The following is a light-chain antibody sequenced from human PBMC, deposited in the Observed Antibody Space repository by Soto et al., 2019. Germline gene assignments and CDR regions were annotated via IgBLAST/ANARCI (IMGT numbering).Light chain of an antibody. V-gene: IGLV3-9*01. CDR3: QVWDSSSWV. J-gene: IGLJ3*02. CDR1: NIGSKN. CDR2: RDR. Sequence: SYELTQPLSVSVALGQTATITCGGNNIGSKNVHWYQQKPGQAPVLVIYRDRNRPSGIPERFSGSNSGNTATLTISTAQAGDEADYFCQVWDSSSWVFGGGTKLTVL.